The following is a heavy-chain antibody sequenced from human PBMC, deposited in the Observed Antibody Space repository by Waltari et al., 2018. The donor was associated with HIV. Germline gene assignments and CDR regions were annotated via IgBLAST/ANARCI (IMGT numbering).Heavy chain of an antibody. CDR3: ARDKGEVYYGRFEGYFQH. J-gene: IGHJ1*01. CDR1: VFTFTSSA. Sequence: QVQLVESGGGVVQPGRSLRLSCAASVFTFTSSAMPWVCQAPGKGLEWVALISYDGSNKYYADSVKGRFTISRDNSKNTLYLQMNSLRAEDTAVYYCARDKGEVYYGRFEGYFQHWGQGTLVTVSS. CDR2: ISYDGSNK. V-gene: IGHV3-30*01. D-gene: IGHD3-10*01.